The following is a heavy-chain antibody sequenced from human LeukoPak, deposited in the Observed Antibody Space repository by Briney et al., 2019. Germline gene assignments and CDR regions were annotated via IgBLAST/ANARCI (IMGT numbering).Heavy chain of an antibody. CDR3: ARGVGAASGY. CDR1: GGSISSSTYY. CDR2: MCYSGST. J-gene: IGHJ4*02. V-gene: IGHV4-39*07. Sequence: SETLSLTCTVSGGSISSSTYYWGWIRQPPGKGLEWIGSMCYSGSTYHNPSLKSRVTMSVDTSKNQFSLKLSSVTAADTAVYYCARGVGAASGYWGQGTLVTVSS. D-gene: IGHD1-26*01.